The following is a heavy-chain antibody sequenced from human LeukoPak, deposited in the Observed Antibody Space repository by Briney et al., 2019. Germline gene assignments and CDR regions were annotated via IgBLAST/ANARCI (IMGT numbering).Heavy chain of an antibody. J-gene: IGHJ4*02. D-gene: IGHD6-13*01. V-gene: IGHV1-2*06. Sequence: ASAKVSCKASGYTFTGYHIHWVRQAPGQGLEWMGRINPYSGDTNFAQKFQGRVTMTRGTSITTAYMDLSSLTPDDTAVYFCARDQGSLTRSWYTGYWGQGTQVTVSS. CDR3: ARDQGSLTRSWYTGY. CDR2: INPYSGDT. CDR1: GYTFTGYH.